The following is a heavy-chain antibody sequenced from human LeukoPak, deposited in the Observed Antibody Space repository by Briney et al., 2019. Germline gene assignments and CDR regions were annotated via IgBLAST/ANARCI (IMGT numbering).Heavy chain of an antibody. Sequence: ASVKVSCKASGYTFTSYGISWVRQAPGQGLEWMGWISAYNGNTNYAQKLQGRVTMTTDTSTSTAYMELRSLRSDDTAVYYCARDRCSSTSCSNWFDPWGQGTLVTVSS. V-gene: IGHV1-18*01. CDR1: GYTFTSYG. CDR3: ARDRCSSTSCSNWFDP. D-gene: IGHD2-2*01. J-gene: IGHJ5*02. CDR2: ISAYNGNT.